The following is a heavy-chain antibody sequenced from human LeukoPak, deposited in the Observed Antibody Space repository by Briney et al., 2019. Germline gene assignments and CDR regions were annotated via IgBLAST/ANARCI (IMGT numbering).Heavy chain of an antibody. CDR2: IYTSGST. CDR3: ARDHVATISPWYYYYYMDV. D-gene: IGHD5-12*01. CDR1: GGSISSYY. Sequence: SETLSLTCTVSGGSISSYYWSWIRQPAGKGLEWIGRIYTSGSTNYNPSLKSRVIMSVDTSKNQFSLKLSSVTAADTAVYYCARDHVATISPWYYYYYMDVWGKGTTATVSS. V-gene: IGHV4-4*07. J-gene: IGHJ6*03.